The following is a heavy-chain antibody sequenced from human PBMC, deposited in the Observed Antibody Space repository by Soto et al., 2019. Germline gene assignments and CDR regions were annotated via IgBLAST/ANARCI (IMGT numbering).Heavy chain of an antibody. CDR1: GGSTDSLY. CDR3: ARQGYHALLSGYYLFDY. CDR2: VSYSGST. D-gene: IGHD3-3*01. J-gene: IGHJ4*02. V-gene: IGHV4-59*08. Sequence: QVQLQESGPGLVKPSETLFLTCTVSGGSTDSLYWSWVRQPPGKGLEWIGYVSYSGSTTYNPSLTRRXTXSXXTSKNLSSLNLTSWTAAAPAVYYCARQGYHALLSGYYLFDYWGQGILVTVSS.